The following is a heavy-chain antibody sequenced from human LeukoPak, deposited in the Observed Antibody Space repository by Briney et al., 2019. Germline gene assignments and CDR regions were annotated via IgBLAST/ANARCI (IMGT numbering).Heavy chain of an antibody. Sequence: PGGSLRLSCAASGFTVNNNYMSWVRQAPGKGLEWVSLIYSDGSTYYADSVKGRFTISRDNSKNTLYLQLDSLRAEDTAVYYCARSAITGEIYFHYWGQGTLVTVSS. CDR3: ARSAITGEIYFHY. CDR1: GFTVNNNY. D-gene: IGHD7-27*01. J-gene: IGHJ4*02. CDR2: IYSDGST. V-gene: IGHV3-53*01.